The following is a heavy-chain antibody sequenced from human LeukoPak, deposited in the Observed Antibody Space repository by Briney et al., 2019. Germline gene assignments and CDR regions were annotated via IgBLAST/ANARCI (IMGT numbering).Heavy chain of an antibody. CDR2: MNPNSGNT. D-gene: IGHD6-13*01. V-gene: IGHV1-8*01. Sequence: ASVKVSCKASGYSFTSHDINWVRQATGQGLEWMGWMNPNSGNTGYAQKFQDRVTLTRNTSISTAYLELSSLGSEDTAMYYCASALKRGSAGTLIDHWGQGTLVTVSS. CDR1: GYSFTSHD. J-gene: IGHJ4*02. CDR3: ASALKRGSAGTLIDH.